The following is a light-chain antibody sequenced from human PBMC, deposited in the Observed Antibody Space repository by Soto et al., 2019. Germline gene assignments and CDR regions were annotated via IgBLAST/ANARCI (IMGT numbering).Light chain of an antibody. Sequence: EIVLTQSPATLSLSPGESGTLSCRASQSVGSYLAWYQQRPGQTPRLLIYDASNRASDITARFSGSGSGTDFTLTISSLEPEDFAVYYCQQRYNWPLTFGPGTKVDIK. CDR2: DAS. CDR3: QQRYNWPLT. CDR1: QSVGSY. J-gene: IGKJ3*01. V-gene: IGKV3-11*01.